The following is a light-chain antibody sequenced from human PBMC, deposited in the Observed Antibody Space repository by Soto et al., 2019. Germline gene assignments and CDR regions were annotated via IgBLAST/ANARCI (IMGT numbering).Light chain of an antibody. J-gene: IGKJ2*01. CDR1: QSISTY. V-gene: IGKV1-39*01. Sequence: DIQMTQSPFSLSASVGDRVTITCRASQSISTYVKWYQQKAAKAPKLLIYAASRLQSEVPSRFVGGGSDTEFTITITSLHREQLATYYCPQSLGMPYPFGQGTKLEIK. CDR3: PQSLGMPYP. CDR2: AAS.